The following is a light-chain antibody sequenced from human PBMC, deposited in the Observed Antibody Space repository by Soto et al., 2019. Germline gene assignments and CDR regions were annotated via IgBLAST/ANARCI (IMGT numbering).Light chain of an antibody. CDR3: QQRSNWPPWT. CDR1: QSVSSY. Sequence: IVLTHSPATLSLSPWERATLSCRASQSVSSYLAWYQQKPGQAPRLLIYDASNRATGIPARFSGSGSGTDFTLTISSLEPEDFAVYYCQQRSNWPPWTFGQGTKVDI. J-gene: IGKJ1*01. V-gene: IGKV3-11*01. CDR2: DAS.